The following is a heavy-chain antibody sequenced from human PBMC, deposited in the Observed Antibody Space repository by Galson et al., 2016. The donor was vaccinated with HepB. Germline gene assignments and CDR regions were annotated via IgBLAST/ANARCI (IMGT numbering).Heavy chain of an antibody. Sequence: SLRLSCAASGFTFSSFGMGWVRQASGKGLEYISTITDTGTYNADSVKGRVTISRDNSKNTLTVRMNSLRAEDTAKYYCARELGRRRQFDYWGQGTLVTVSS. J-gene: IGHJ4*02. V-gene: IGHV3-23*01. D-gene: IGHD6-6*01. CDR3: ARELGRRRQFDY. CDR2: ITDTGT. CDR1: GFTFSSFG.